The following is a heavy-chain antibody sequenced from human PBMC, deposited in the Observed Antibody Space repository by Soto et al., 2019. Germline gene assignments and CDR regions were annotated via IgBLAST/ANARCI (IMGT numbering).Heavy chain of an antibody. D-gene: IGHD5-18*01. Sequence: EVQLVESGGGLVQPGGSLRLSCAASGFTFSSYSMNWVRQAPGKGLEWVSSISSSSSYIYYADSVKGRFTISRDNAKNSLYLQMNSLRAEDTAVYYCARDLYSYSPDYGMDVWGQGTTVTVSS. CDR2: ISSSSSYI. CDR1: GFTFSSYS. CDR3: ARDLYSYSPDYGMDV. V-gene: IGHV3-21*01. J-gene: IGHJ6*02.